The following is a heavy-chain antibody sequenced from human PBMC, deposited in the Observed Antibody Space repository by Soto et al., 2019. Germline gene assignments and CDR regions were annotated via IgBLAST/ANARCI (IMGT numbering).Heavy chain of an antibody. J-gene: IGHJ6*02. D-gene: IGHD6-13*01. V-gene: IGHV3-33*05. Sequence: QVQVVESGGGVVQPGSSLRLSCAASGFTFNRHSMHWVRQAPGKGLEWVAVIQYDGAYEKYADSVKGRLTISRDNSKNTMYLQMNRLGAEETAVYYFARDGQQPRPFAFDVWGQGTTVTVSS. CDR2: IQYDGAYE. CDR3: ARDGQQPRPFAFDV. CDR1: GFTFNRHS.